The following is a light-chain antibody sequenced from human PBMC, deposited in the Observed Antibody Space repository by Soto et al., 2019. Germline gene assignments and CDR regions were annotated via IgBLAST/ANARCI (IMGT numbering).Light chain of an antibody. CDR2: DAS. CDR1: QSISSW. CDR3: QQYNSYSSFT. J-gene: IGKJ2*01. V-gene: IGKV1-5*01. Sequence: DIQMTQSPSTLSASVGDRVTITCRASQSISSWLAWYQQKPGKAPKVLIYDASSLESGVPSRFSGSGSGTECTLTISSLQPDDFATYYCQQYNSYSSFTFGQGTKLEIK.